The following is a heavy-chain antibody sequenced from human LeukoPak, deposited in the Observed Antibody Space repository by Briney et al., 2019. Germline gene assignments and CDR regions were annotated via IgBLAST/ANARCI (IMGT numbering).Heavy chain of an antibody. Sequence: GGSLRLSCAASGFTFSSYWMHWVRQAPGKGLVWVSRINSDGKSTSYADSVKGRFVISRDNAKNTLYLQMSSLRVEDTAFYYCARADEYPAGFDYWGQGTLVTVSS. D-gene: IGHD2-2*01. V-gene: IGHV3-74*01. CDR1: GFTFSSYW. CDR3: ARADEYPAGFDY. CDR2: INSDGKST. J-gene: IGHJ4*02.